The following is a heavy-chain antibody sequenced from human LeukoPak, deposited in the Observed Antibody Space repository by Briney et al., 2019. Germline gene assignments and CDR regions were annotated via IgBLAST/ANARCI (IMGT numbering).Heavy chain of an antibody. D-gene: IGHD6-13*01. J-gene: IGHJ5*02. CDR3: AREGSSIAAATNWFDP. CDR1: GFTFSSYS. CDR2: ISSSSSYI. Sequence: PGGSLRLSCAASGFTFSSYSMNWVRQAPGKGLEWVSSISSSSSYIYYADSVKGRFTISRDNAKNSLYLQMNSLRAEDTAVYYCAREGSSIAAATNWFDPWGQGTLVTVSS. V-gene: IGHV3-21*01.